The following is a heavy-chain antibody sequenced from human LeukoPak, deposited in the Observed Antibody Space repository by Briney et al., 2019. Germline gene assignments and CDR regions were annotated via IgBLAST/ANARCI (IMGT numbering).Heavy chain of an antibody. J-gene: IGHJ6*02. V-gene: IGHV3-30*18. CDR3: AKDRGGYSLKYYYGMDV. Sequence: GRSLRLSCAASGFTFSRYGMHWVRQARGKGVEGVAVISYDGSNKYYADSVKGRFTISRDNSKNTLYLQMNSLRAEDTAVYYCAKDRGGYSLKYYYGMDVWGQGTTVTVSS. CDR1: GFTFSRYG. D-gene: IGHD5-18*01. CDR2: ISYDGSNK.